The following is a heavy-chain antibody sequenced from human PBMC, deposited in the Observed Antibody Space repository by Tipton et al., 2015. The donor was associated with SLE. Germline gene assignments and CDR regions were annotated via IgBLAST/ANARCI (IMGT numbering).Heavy chain of an antibody. D-gene: IGHD6-13*01. Sequence: TLSLTCAVSGGSIISNNWWSWVRQPPGKGLEWIGEINHSGSTNYNPSLKSRVTISVDTAKNHFSLNLSSVTAADTAVYYCARYSGRYFFDYWGQGTLVTVSS. CDR3: ARYSGRYFFDY. CDR1: GGSIISNNW. J-gene: IGHJ4*02. V-gene: IGHV4-4*02. CDR2: INHSGST.